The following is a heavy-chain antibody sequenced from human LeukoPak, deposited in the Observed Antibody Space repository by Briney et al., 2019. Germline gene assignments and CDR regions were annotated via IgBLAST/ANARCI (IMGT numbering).Heavy chain of an antibody. CDR2: IYYSGST. D-gene: IGHD5-24*01. CDR3: ARDHVERANYYYYYMDV. V-gene: IGHV4-59*01. CDR1: GGSISSYY. J-gene: IGHJ6*03. Sequence: AETLSLTCTVSGGSISSYYWSWIRQPPGKGLEWIGYIYYSGSTNYNPSLKSRVTISIDTSKNQFSLKLSSVTAADTAVCYCARDHVERANYYYYYMDVWGKGTTVTVSS.